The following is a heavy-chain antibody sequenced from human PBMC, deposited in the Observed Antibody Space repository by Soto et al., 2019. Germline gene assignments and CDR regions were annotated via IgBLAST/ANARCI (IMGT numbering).Heavy chain of an antibody. D-gene: IGHD5-12*01. CDR1: GYSFTTYG. CDR3: ARKVMIPDDYIGIDV. Sequence: QVQLVQSGGEVKKPGASVKVSCKTSGYSFTTYGISWVRQAPGQGLERMGWISANNGNTNYAQKLQERVTITTDTSTSTAYMGLRSLRPDDTAVYYCARKVMIPDDYIGIDVWCQGSTVSVSS. J-gene: IGHJ6*02. CDR2: ISANNGNT. V-gene: IGHV1-18*01.